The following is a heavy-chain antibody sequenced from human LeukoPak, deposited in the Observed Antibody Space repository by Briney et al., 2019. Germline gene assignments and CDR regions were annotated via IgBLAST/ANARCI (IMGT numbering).Heavy chain of an antibody. D-gene: IGHD3-22*01. V-gene: IGHV4-59*08. CDR1: GGSISNYY. CDR2: VYSSGST. J-gene: IGHJ4*02. CDR3: ARRDSSGYYNY. Sequence: SETLSLTCTVSGGSISNYYWSWIRQPPGKGLEWIGYVYSSGSTNHNPSLRSRVTISVDTSENQLSLKLSSVTAADTAVYYCARRDSSGYYNYWGQGTLVTVSS.